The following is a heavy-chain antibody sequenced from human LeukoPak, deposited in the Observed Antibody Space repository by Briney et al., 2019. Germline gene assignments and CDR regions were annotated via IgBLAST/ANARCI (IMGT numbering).Heavy chain of an antibody. CDR2: IRYDGSNK. J-gene: IGHJ4*02. CDR1: GFIFSNYG. V-gene: IGHV3-30*02. D-gene: IGHD6-13*01. CDR3: AKGPAYSSSWYSLLGDY. Sequence: GGSLRLSCTTSGFIFSNYGMHWVRQAPGKGLEWVAFIRYDGSNKYYADSVKGRFTISRDNSKNTLYLQMNSLRAEDTAVYYCAKGPAYSSSWYSLLGDYWGQGTLVTVSS.